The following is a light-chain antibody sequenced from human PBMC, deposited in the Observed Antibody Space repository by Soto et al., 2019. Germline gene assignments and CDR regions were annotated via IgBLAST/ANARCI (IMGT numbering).Light chain of an antibody. J-gene: IGKJ5*01. V-gene: IGKV1-9*01. CDR2: AAS. Sequence: ILLTQSPSSLSASVGDRVTITCRASQGIDSSFAWYQQKPGKAPKLLIYAASSLQSGVPSRFSGSGSGTDFTHTISSLQPEDFATYYCQQLHDYPITFGQGTRLEIK. CDR1: QGIDSS. CDR3: QQLHDYPIT.